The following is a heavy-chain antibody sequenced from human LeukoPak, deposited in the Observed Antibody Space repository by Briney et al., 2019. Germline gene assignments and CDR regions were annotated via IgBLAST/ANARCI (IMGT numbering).Heavy chain of an antibody. V-gene: IGHV4-34*01. Sequence: SETLSLTCAVYGGSFSGYYWSWIRQPPGKGLEWIGEINHSGSTNYNPSLKSRVTISVDTSKNQFSLKLSSVTAADTAVYYCARHNGDYTTDYWGQGTLVTVSS. J-gene: IGHJ4*02. CDR2: INHSGST. CDR3: ARHNGDYTTDY. D-gene: IGHD4-17*01. CDR1: GGSFSGYY.